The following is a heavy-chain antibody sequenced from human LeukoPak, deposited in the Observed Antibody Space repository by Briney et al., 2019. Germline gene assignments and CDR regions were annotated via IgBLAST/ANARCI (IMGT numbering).Heavy chain of an antibody. CDR1: GGSISGFH. J-gene: IGHJ4*02. CDR2: IHYSGST. V-gene: IGHV4-59*08. CDR3: TRHLDYYGSGSYEY. D-gene: IGHD3-10*01. Sequence: SETLSLTCTVSGGSISGFHWSWIRRPPGKGLEWIGYIHYSGSTDYNPSLKSRVTISVDTSKNQFSMKLSSVTDADTAVYYCTRHLDYYGSGSYEYWGQGTLVTVSS.